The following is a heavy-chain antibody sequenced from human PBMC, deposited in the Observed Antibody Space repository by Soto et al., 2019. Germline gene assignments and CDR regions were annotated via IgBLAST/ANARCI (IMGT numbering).Heavy chain of an antibody. J-gene: IGHJ4*02. CDR1: GFTFSDYY. V-gene: IGHV3-11*06. D-gene: IGHD6-19*01. CDR3: ARKYGSGSFDY. Sequence: GGSLRLSCAASGFTFSDYYVSWIRQAPGKGLEWVSYISSSSSYTNYADSVKGRFTISRDNAKNSLYLQMNSLRAEDTAVYYCARKYGSGSFDYWGQGTLVTVSS. CDR2: ISSSSSYT.